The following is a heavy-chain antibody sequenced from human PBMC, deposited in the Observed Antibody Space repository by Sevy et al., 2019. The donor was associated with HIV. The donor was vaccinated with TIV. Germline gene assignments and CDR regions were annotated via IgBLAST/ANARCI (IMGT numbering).Heavy chain of an antibody. CDR1: GITFSSYA. V-gene: IGHV3-23*01. D-gene: IGHD3-22*01. CDR2: IYGTAGVT. J-gene: IGHJ3*02. CDR3: AGGRYDSSGSFDAFDI. Sequence: GGSLRLSCAASGITFSSYAMNWVRQAPGKGLEWVSTIYGTAGVTYYADSVKGRFTISRDNSKNTLILQMNRLRAEDTAIYYCAGGRYDSSGSFDAFDIWGQGTMVTVSS.